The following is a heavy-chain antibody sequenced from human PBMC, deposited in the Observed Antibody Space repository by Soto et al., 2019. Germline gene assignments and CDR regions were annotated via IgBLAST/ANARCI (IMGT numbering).Heavy chain of an antibody. CDR3: ARDRVGGRSIRDGFDV. J-gene: IGHJ3*01. CDR2: IGSSGSIT. Sequence: GSLRLSCAASEFTISYYEMNWVRQAPGKGLEWVSYIGSSGSITYYADSVKGRFTVSRDNTKNSLYLRLSSLRAEDTAVYYCARDRVGGRSIRDGFDVWGPGTMVTVSS. D-gene: IGHD1-26*01. V-gene: IGHV3-48*03. CDR1: EFTISYYE.